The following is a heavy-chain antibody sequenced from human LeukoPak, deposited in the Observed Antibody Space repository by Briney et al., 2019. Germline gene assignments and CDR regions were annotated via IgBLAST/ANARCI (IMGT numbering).Heavy chain of an antibody. D-gene: IGHD3-10*01. V-gene: IGHV1-46*01. J-gene: IGHJ4*02. CDR3: AMMGSKFDY. Sequence: AAVKVSCKASGYTFTSYYMDWVRQAPGQGLEWMGIINPSGGSTSYAQKFQGRVTMTRDTSTSTVYLQLSSLRSEDTAVYYCAMMGSKFDYWGQGTLVTVSS. CDR1: GYTFTSYY. CDR2: INPSGGST.